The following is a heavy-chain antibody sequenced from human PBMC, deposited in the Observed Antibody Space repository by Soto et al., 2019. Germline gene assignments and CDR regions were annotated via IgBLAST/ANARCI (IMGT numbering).Heavy chain of an antibody. D-gene: IGHD5-12*01. CDR3: ASRGGYSGYDYYYYYGMDV. J-gene: IGHJ6*02. V-gene: IGHV3-66*01. Sequence: EVQLVESGGGLVQPGGSLRLSCAASGFTVSSNYMSWVRQAPGKGLEWVSVIYSGGSTYYADSVKGRFTISRDNSKNTLYLQMNSLRAEDTAVYYCASRGGYSGYDYYYYYGMDVWGQGTTVTVSS. CDR1: GFTVSSNY. CDR2: IYSGGST.